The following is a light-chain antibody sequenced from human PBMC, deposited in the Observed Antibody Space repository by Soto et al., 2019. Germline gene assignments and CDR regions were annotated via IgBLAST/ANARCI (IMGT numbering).Light chain of an antibody. CDR1: SGSIASNY. V-gene: IGLV6-57*04. Sequence: NFMLTQPHSVSESPGKTVTISCTRSSGSIASNYVQWYQQRPGSAPTTVIYEDNQRPSGVPDRFSGSIDSSSNSASLTISGLKTEDEADYYCQSYDSSFVVFGGGTTLTVL. CDR3: QSYDSSFVV. CDR2: EDN. J-gene: IGLJ2*01.